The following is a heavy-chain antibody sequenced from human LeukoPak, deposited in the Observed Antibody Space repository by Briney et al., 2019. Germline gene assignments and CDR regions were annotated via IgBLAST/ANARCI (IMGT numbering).Heavy chain of an antibody. V-gene: IGHV3-30*04. CDR1: GFTFSSYA. D-gene: IGHD1-14*01. CDR2: ISYDGSNK. CDR3: ARAGGGLDY. J-gene: IGHJ4*02. Sequence: GGSLRLSCAASGFTFSSYAMHWVRQAPGKGLEWVAVISYDGSNKYYADFVKGRFTISRDNSKNTLYLQMNSLRAEDTAVYYCARAGGGLDYWGQGTLVTVSS.